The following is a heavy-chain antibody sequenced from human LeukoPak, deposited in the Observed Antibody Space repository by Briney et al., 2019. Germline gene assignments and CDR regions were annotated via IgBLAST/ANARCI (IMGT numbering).Heavy chain of an antibody. CDR2: INPSGGST. D-gene: IGHD3-10*01. CDR3: ARSYDSEYYYMDV. V-gene: IGHV1-46*01. Sequence: ASVKVSCKASGYTFTSYYMHWVRQAPGQGLEWMGIINPSGGSTTYAQKFQGRVTMTRDTSTSTVYTELSSLRSEDTAVYYCARSYDSEYYYMDVWGKGTTVTVSS. J-gene: IGHJ6*03. CDR1: GYTFTSYY.